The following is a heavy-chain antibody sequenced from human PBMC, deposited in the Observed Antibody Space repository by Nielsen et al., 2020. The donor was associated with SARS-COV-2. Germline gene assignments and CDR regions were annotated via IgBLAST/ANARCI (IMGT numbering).Heavy chain of an antibody. CDR2: MNPNSGNT. V-gene: IGHV1-8*01. Sequence: ASVKVSCKASAYTFTSYDVNWVRQATGQGLEWMGWMNPNSGNTGYAQKFQGRVTMTRDTSISTAYMELSSLRSEDTAVYYCARGGFSLGANLEDPWGQGTLVIVSS. CDR3: ARGGFSLGANLEDP. CDR1: AYTFTSYD. D-gene: IGHD1-26*01. J-gene: IGHJ5*02.